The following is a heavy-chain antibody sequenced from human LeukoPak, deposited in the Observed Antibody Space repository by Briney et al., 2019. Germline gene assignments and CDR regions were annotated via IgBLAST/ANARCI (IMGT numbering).Heavy chain of an antibody. CDR2: LYSGGDT. CDR3: ARVGDHYHWYFDL. Sequence: GGSLRLSCAASGFTVGTKYMNWVRQAPGKGLEWVSILYSGGDTYYADSVKGRFTISRDNSRNTLSLQMNSMRVEDTAVYYCARVGDHYHWYFDLWGRGTLVTVSS. D-gene: IGHD3-10*01. J-gene: IGHJ2*01. CDR1: GFTVGTKY. V-gene: IGHV3-53*01.